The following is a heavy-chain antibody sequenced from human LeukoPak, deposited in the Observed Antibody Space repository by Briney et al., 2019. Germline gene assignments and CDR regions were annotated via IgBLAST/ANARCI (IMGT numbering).Heavy chain of an antibody. V-gene: IGHV3-21*01. D-gene: IGHD3-3*01. CDR2: ISSSSSYI. CDR3: ARRGGQSITIFGVVIENNWFDP. CDR1: GFTFSSYS. J-gene: IGHJ5*02. Sequence: PGGSLRLSCAASGFTFSSYSMNWVRQAPGKGLEWVSSISSSSSYIYYADSVKGRFTISRDNAKNSLYLQMNSLRAEDTAVYYCARRGGQSITIFGVVIENNWFDPWGQGTLVTVSS.